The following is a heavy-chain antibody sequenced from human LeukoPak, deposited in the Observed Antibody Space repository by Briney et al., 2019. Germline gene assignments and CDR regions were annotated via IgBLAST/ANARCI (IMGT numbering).Heavy chain of an antibody. CDR3: ARGSYGDRKQTNDAFDI. J-gene: IGHJ3*02. D-gene: IGHD3-16*01. CDR1: GYTFTSYG. Sequence: GESLKISCKGSGYTFTSYGISWVRQAPGQGLEWMGWISAYNGNTNYAQKLQGRVTMTTDTSTSTAYMKLRSLRSDDTAVYYCARGSYGDRKQTNDAFDIWGQGTMVTVSS. CDR2: ISAYNGNT. V-gene: IGHV1-18*01.